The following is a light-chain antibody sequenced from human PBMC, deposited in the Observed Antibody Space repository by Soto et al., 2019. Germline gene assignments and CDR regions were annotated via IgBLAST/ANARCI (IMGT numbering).Light chain of an antibody. V-gene: IGLV2-23*02. J-gene: IGLJ1*01. CDR1: GSYNF. Sequence: QSALTQPASVSGSPGQSITISCTVGSYNFVSWYQQHPGKAPKVLIYEVSKRPSGVSDRFSGSKSGNTASLTISGLQAEDEADYYCCSDAGRSTYVFGTGTKLNVL. CDR2: EVS. CDR3: CSDAGRSTYV.